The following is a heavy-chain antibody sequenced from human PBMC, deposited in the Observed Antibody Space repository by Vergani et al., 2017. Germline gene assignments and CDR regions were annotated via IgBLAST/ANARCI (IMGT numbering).Heavy chain of an antibody. D-gene: IGHD1-26*01. CDR3: ATRSQIVGAIDY. Sequence: QVQLVQSGAEVKKPGASVKVSCKASGYTFTGYYMHWVRQAPGQGLEWMGRINHNSGGTNYAQKFQGRVTMTRDTSISTAYMELSRLRSDDTAVYYCATRSQIVGAIDYWGQGTLVTVSS. CDR1: GYTFTGYY. V-gene: IGHV1-2*06. CDR2: INHNSGGT. J-gene: IGHJ4*02.